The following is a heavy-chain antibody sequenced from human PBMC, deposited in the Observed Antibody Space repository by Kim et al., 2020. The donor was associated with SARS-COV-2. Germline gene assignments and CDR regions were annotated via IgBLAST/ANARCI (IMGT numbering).Heavy chain of an antibody. CDR3: AKDPLYSGYDTSAFDI. CDR1: GFTFSSYA. Sequence: GGSLRLSCAASGFTFSSYAMSWVRQAPGKGLEWVSAIRARGGSTYYADSVKGRFITSRDNSKNTLYLQMNSLRGEDTDVYYCAKDPLYSGYDTSAFDIWGQGTMVTVSS. CDR2: IRARGGST. D-gene: IGHD5-12*01. J-gene: IGHJ3*02. V-gene: IGHV3-23*01.